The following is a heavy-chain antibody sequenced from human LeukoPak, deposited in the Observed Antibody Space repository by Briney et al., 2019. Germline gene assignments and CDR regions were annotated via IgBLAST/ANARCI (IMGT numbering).Heavy chain of an antibody. J-gene: IGHJ6*03. Sequence: GESLKISCKGSGYSFTSYWIGWVRQMPGKGLEWMGIIYPGDSDTRYSPSFQGQVTISADKSISTAYLQRSSLKASDTAMYYCARLYSSGWPYYYYYYMDVWGKGTTVTVSS. V-gene: IGHV5-51*01. CDR3: ARLYSSGWPYYYYYYMDV. CDR2: IYPGDSDT. CDR1: GYSFTSYW. D-gene: IGHD6-19*01.